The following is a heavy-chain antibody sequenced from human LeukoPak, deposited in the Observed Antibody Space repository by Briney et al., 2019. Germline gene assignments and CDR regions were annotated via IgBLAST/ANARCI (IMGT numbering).Heavy chain of an antibody. CDR1: GGSISSYY. CDR2: IYTSGST. CDR3: ASIVVVTAADPSDAFDI. J-gene: IGHJ3*02. Sequence: SETLSLTCTVSGGSISSYYWSWIRQPAGKGLAWIGRIYTSGSTNYNPSLKSRVTMSVDTSKNQFSLKLSSVTAADTAVYYCASIVVVTAADPSDAFDIWGQGTMVTVSS. D-gene: IGHD2-21*02. V-gene: IGHV4-4*07.